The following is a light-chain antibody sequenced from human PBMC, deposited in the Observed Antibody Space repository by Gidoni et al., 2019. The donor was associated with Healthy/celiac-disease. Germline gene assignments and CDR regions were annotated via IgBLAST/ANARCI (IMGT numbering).Light chain of an antibody. CDR1: QSISSW. J-gene: IGKJ3*01. V-gene: IGKV1-5*03. Sequence: DIQMTQSPSTLPASVGDRVTITCRASQSISSWLAWYQQKPGKAPKLLIYKASSLESGVPSRFSGSGSGTEFTLTISSLQPDDFATYYCQQYNSYLFTFXPXTKVDIK. CDR3: QQYNSYLFT. CDR2: KAS.